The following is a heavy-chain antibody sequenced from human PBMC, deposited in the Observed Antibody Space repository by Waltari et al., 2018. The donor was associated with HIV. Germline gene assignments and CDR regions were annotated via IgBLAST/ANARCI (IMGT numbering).Heavy chain of an antibody. V-gene: IGHV3-23*01. J-gene: IGHJ4*02. Sequence: EVQLMESGGGLVQPGGSQRLSWAAPGFAFLPYAIKWVRQSPERGLEWVAAIDGSGTKSFYADSVKGRFTLSRDNSKNTVFLQMNSLRAADTAIYYCAKAFYEDTAYYYDFWGRGTRVTVSS. CDR2: IDGSGTKS. CDR1: GFAFLPYA. CDR3: AKAFYEDTAYYYDF. D-gene: IGHD3-22*01.